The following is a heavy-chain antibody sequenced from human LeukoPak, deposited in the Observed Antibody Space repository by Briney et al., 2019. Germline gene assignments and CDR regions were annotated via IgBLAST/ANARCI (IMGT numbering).Heavy chain of an antibody. Sequence: ASVKVSCKASGYTFTSYGISWVRQAPGQGLEWMGWISAYNGNTNYAQKLQGRVTMTTDTSTSTDYMELRSLRSDDTDVYYCARDPRKYSSSWYINFDYWGQGTLVTVSS. D-gene: IGHD6-13*01. CDR1: GYTFTSYG. CDR2: ISAYNGNT. V-gene: IGHV1-18*01. CDR3: ARDPRKYSSSWYINFDY. J-gene: IGHJ4*02.